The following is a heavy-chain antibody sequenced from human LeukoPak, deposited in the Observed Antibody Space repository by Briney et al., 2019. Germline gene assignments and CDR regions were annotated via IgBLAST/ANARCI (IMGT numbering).Heavy chain of an antibody. CDR1: GFSFSDYA. CDR2: IRSKAYGGTT. Sequence: GGSLRLSCTASGFSFSDYAIIWFRQAPGKGLEWVGFIRSKAYGGTTEYAASVKGIFTITRDDSKSIAYLEMNSLRIEDTAMYYCSRSQGRQWELVGDDYFDFWGQGTLVSVSS. J-gene: IGHJ4*02. CDR3: SRSQGRQWELVGDDYFDF. D-gene: IGHD1-26*01. V-gene: IGHV3-49*03.